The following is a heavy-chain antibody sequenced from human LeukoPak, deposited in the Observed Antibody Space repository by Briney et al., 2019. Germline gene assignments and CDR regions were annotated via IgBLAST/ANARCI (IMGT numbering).Heavy chain of an antibody. V-gene: IGHV4-59*12. J-gene: IGHJ4*02. Sequence: PSETLSLTCTVSGGSISSYYWSWIRQPPGKGLEWIGYIYYSGSTTYNPSLKSRVTISVDTSKNQFSLKLSSVTAADTAVYYCARGGSGSGRYFNVDFDCWGQGTLATVSS. CDR1: GGSISSYY. D-gene: IGHD3-10*01. CDR2: IYYSGST. CDR3: ARGGSGSGRYFNVDFDC.